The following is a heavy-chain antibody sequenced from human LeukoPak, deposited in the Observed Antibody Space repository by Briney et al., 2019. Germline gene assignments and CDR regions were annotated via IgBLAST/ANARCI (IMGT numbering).Heavy chain of an antibody. CDR1: GFTFSSYA. J-gene: IGHJ4*02. CDR3: AREESYYFDY. D-gene: IGHD3-16*02. V-gene: IGHV3-30*04. Sequence: GGSLRLSCAASGFTFSSYAMHWVHQAPGKGLEWVAVISYDGSNKYYADSVKGRFTISRDNSMNTLYLQMNSLRAEDTAVYYCAREESYYFDYWGQGTLVTVSS. CDR2: ISYDGSNK.